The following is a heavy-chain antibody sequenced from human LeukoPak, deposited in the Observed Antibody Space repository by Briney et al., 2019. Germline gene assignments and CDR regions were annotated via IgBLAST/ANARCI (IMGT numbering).Heavy chain of an antibody. CDR3: ARADSLYSSGWFR. D-gene: IGHD6-19*01. CDR2: VYPRGGT. Sequence: SETLSLTCSVSGASISSDYWSWMRQPAGEGLQWIGRVYPRGGTNYHPSLKGRVTMSIDTSNNQFSLKLTSVTAADTAVYYCARADSLYSSGWFRWGQGTLVTVSS. J-gene: IGHJ4*02. V-gene: IGHV4-4*07. CDR1: GASISSDY.